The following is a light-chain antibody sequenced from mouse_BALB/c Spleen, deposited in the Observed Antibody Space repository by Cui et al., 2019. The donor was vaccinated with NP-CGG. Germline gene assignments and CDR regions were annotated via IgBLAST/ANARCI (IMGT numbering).Light chain of an antibody. V-gene: IGLV1*01. Sequence: QSVATEASAFTTSPGETVTLTCRSSTGAVTTSNYANWVQEKPDHLFTGLIGGTNNRAPGVPARFSGSLIGDKAALTITGAQTEDETIYFCALWYSNHWVFGGGTKLTVL. CDR2: GTN. CDR3: ALWYSNHWV. J-gene: IGLJ1*01. CDR1: TGAVTTSNY.